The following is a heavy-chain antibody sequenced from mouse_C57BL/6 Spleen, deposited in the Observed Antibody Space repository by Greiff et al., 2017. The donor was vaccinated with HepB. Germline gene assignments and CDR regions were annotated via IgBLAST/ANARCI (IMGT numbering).Heavy chain of an antibody. CDR3: ARGYYYGSSYGWYFDV. CDR2: INPSNGGT. Sequence: VQLQQPGTELVKPGASVKLSCKASGYTFTSYWMHWVKQRPGQGLEWIGNINPSNGGTNYNEKFKSKATLTVDKSSSTAYMHLSSLTSEDSAVYYCARGYYYGSSYGWYFDVWGTGTTVTVSS. J-gene: IGHJ1*03. V-gene: IGHV1-53*01. D-gene: IGHD1-1*01. CDR1: GYTFTSYW.